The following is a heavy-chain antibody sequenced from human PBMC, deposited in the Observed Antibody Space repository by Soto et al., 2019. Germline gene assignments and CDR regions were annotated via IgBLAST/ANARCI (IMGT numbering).Heavy chain of an antibody. CDR3: ARWWMYAPRLDL. CDR2: INHSGST. D-gene: IGHD2-8*01. Sequence: SETLSLTCAVYGGSFSGYYWTWIRQPPGTGLEWIGEINHSGSTNYNPSLKSRVTISVDTSKNQFSLKLTSVTAADTAVYYCARWWMYAPRLDLWGQGTLVTVSS. V-gene: IGHV4-34*01. J-gene: IGHJ5*02. CDR1: GGSFSGYY.